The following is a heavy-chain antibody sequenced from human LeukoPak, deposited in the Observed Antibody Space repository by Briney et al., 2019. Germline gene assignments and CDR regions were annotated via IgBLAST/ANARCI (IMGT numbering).Heavy chain of an antibody. D-gene: IGHD3-16*02. J-gene: IGHJ3*02. CDR2: INHSGST. V-gene: IGHV4-34*01. Sequence: SETLSLTCAVYGGSFSGYYWSWIRQPPGKGLEWIGEINHSGSTNYNPSLKSRVTISVDTSKNQFSLKLSSVTAADTAVYYCARDRGLGDAFDIWGRGTMVTVSS. CDR1: GGSFSGYY. CDR3: ARDRGLGDAFDI.